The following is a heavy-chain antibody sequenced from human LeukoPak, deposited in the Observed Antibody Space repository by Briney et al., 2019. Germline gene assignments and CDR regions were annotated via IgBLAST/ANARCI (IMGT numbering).Heavy chain of an antibody. CDR1: GFTFSSQS. D-gene: IGHD3-10*01. J-gene: IGHJ4*02. CDR2: ISSSSSYI. Sequence: GGSLRLSCAASGFTFSSQSMNWVRQAPGKGLEWVTFISSSSSYIDYADSVKGRFTISRDNAKNSLYLQMNSLRAEDTAVYYCARDYYGSGTYYRPLDYRGQGTLVTVSS. V-gene: IGHV3-21*01. CDR3: ARDYYGSGTYYRPLDY.